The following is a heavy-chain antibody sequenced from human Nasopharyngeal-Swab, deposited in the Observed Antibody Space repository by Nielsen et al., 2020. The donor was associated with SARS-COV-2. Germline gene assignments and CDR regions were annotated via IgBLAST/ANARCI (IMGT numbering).Heavy chain of an antibody. CDR2: ISGSGGST. J-gene: IGHJ6*02. CDR3: AKDEEYDYGDYGAYYYYYGMDV. Sequence: GESLKISCAASGFTFSSYAMSWVRQAPGKGLEWVSAISGSGGSTYYADSVKGRFTISRDNSKNTLYLQMNSLRAEDTAVYYCAKDEEYDYGDYGAYYYYYGMDVRGQGTTVTVSS. V-gene: IGHV3-23*01. CDR1: GFTFSSYA. D-gene: IGHD4-17*01.